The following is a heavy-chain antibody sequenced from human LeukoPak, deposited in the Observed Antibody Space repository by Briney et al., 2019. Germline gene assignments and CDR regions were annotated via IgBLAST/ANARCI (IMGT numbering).Heavy chain of an antibody. CDR1: GFTFSNYN. D-gene: IGHD6-19*01. CDR2: ISSSSSYI. CDR3: ARVFSSGWSAEYFQH. J-gene: IGHJ1*01. V-gene: IGHV3-21*01. Sequence: KSGGSLRLSCAASGFTFSNYNMNWVRQAPGKGLEWVSSISSSSSYIYYADSVKGRFTISRHNAKNSLFLQMNSLRAEDTAVYYCARVFSSGWSAEYFQHWGQGTLVTVSS.